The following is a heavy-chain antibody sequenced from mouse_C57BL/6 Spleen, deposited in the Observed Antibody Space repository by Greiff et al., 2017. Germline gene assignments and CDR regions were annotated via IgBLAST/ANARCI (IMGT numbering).Heavy chain of an antibody. Sequence: QVQLQQSGAELVMPGASVKLSCKASGYTFTSYWMHWVKQRPGQGLEWIGEIDPSDSYTNYNQKFKGKSTLTVDKSSSTAYMQLSSLTSEDSAVYYCARGGDGDNWGQGTTRTVSS. D-gene: IGHD3-3*01. CDR1: GYTFTSYW. CDR3: ARGGDGDN. J-gene: IGHJ2*01. V-gene: IGHV1-69*01. CDR2: IDPSDSYT.